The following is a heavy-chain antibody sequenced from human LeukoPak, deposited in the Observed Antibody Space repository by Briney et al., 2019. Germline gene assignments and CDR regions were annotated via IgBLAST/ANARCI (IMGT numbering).Heavy chain of an antibody. CDR3: ARGGSVAGTTNFDY. CDR1: GGTFSSYA. D-gene: IGHD6-19*01. J-gene: IGHJ4*02. CDR2: IIPILGIA. V-gene: IGHV1-69*04. Sequence: SVTVSCKASGGTFSSYAISGVRQAPGQGLEWMGRIIPILGIANYAQKFQGRVTITADKSTSTAYMELSSLRSEDTAVYYCARGGSVAGTTNFDYWGQGTLGTVSS.